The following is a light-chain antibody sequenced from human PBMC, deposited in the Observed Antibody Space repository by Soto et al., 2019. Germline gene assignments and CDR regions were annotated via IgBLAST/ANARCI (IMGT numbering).Light chain of an antibody. J-gene: IGLJ2*01. CDR2: LNNDGSH. CDR3: QTCGRGFQV. Sequence: QPVLTQSPSASDSLGASVTLTCTLSSGHSSYAIAWHQKQPGKGPRYLMDLNNDGSHTKGDGIPDRFSGSSSGADRLLIISSVQAEDEAYYCCQTCGRGFQVFGCGTKLTVL. V-gene: IGLV4-69*01. CDR1: SGHSSYA.